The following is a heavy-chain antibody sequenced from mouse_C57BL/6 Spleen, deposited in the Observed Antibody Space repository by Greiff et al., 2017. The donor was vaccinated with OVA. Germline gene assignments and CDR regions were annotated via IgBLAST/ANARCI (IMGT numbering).Heavy chain of an antibody. J-gene: IGHJ4*01. CDR1: GYTFTSYW. CDR2: IDPSDSYT. V-gene: IGHV1-69*01. D-gene: IGHD1-1*01. CDR3: ARADYYGSDAMDY. Sequence: QVQLQQPGAELVMPGASVKLSCKASGYTFTSYWMHWVKQRPGQGLEWIGEIDPSDSYTTYHQKFKGKSTLTVDKSSSTAYMQLSSLTSEDSAVYYCARADYYGSDAMDYWGQGTSVTVSS.